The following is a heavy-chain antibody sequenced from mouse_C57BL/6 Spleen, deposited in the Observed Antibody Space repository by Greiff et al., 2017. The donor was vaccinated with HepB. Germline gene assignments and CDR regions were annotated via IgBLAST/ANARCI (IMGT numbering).Heavy chain of an antibody. J-gene: IGHJ4*01. Sequence: VQLKESGPELVKPGASVKISCKASGYSFTDYNMNWVKQSNGKSLEWIGVINPNYGTTSYNQKFKGKATLTVDQSSSTAYMQLNSLTSEDSAVYYCASPVYGSRREGAMDYWGQGTSVTVSS. V-gene: IGHV1-39*01. CDR2: INPNYGTT. CDR3: ASPVYGSRREGAMDY. D-gene: IGHD1-1*01. CDR1: GYSFTDYN.